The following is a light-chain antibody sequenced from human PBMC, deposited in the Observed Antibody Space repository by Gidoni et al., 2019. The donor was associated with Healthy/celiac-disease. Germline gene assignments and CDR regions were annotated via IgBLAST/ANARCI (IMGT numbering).Light chain of an antibody. CDR1: QSVSSY. CDR3: QQRSTWPRT. J-gene: IGKJ1*01. CDR2: DAS. V-gene: IGKV3-11*01. Sequence: IVLTQSPATLSVSPGERATLPCRARQSVSSYVAWYQQKPGQAPRLLIYDASNRATGIPARFSGSGSGTDFTLTISSLEPEDFAVYYCQQRSTWPRTFGQGTKVEIK.